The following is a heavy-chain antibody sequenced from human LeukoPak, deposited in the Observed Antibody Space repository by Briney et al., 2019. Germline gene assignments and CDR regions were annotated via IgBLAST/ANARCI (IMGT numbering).Heavy chain of an antibody. J-gene: IGHJ4*02. V-gene: IGHV3-21*01. Sequence: GGSLRLSCAASGFTFSSYSMNWVRQAPGKGLEWVSSISSSSNYIYYADSVKGRFTISRDNAKNSLFLQMNSLRAEDTAVYYCAKPDGPDYWGQGTLVTVSS. CDR1: GFTFSSYS. CDR3: AKPDGPDY. CDR2: ISSSSNYI.